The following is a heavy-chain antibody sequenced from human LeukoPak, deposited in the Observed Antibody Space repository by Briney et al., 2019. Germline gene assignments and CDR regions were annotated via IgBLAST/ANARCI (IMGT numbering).Heavy chain of an antibody. CDR2: IWYDGSNQ. Sequence: GGSLRLSCAASGFTFSTYAIHWVRQAPGKGLAWVAAIWYDGSNQYYPDSVKGRLSISRDNSKNTLYLQMNSLRVEDTAVYYCAREADCSGGNCYRGPFDIWGQGTMVTVSS. V-gene: IGHV3-33*01. CDR1: GFTFSTYA. CDR3: AREADCSGGNCYRGPFDI. J-gene: IGHJ3*02. D-gene: IGHD2-15*01.